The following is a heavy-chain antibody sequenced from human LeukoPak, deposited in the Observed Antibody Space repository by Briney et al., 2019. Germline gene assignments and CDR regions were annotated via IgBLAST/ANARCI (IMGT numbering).Heavy chain of an antibody. J-gene: IGHJ4*01. CDR3: ARDQYDFWSGYYFDY. CDR2: INAGNGNT. V-gene: IGHV1-3*01. D-gene: IGHD3-3*01. Sequence: VASVKVSCKASGYTFTSYAMHWVRQAPGQRLEWMGWINAGNGNTKYSQKFQGRVTITRDTSASTAYMELSSLRSEDTAVYYCARDQYDFWSGYYFDYWGHGTLVTVSS. CDR1: GYTFTSYA.